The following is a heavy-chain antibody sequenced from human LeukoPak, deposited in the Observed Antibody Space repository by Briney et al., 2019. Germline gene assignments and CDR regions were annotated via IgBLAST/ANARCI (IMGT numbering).Heavy chain of an antibody. CDR3: AREIDSSGYQANYFDY. CDR2: LSGSGGTI. CDR1: GFTLSNYA. J-gene: IGHJ4*02. D-gene: IGHD3-22*01. V-gene: IGHV3-23*01. Sequence: GGSLRLSCEASGFTLSNYAMSWVRQAPGKGLEWVSTLSGSGGTICYADSVKGRFAISRDNSKNTLYLQVNSLRAEDTAIYYCAREIDSSGYQANYFDYWGQGTLVTVSS.